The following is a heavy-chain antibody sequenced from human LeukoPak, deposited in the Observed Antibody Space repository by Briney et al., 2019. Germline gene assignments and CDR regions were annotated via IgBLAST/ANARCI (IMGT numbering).Heavy chain of an antibody. CDR2: IYTSGST. J-gene: IGHJ4*02. V-gene: IGHV4-61*02. Sequence: PSQTLSLTXTVSGGSISSGSYYWRWLRQPAGKGLEWIGRIYTSGSTNYNPSLKSRVTISVDTSKNQFSLKLSSVTAADTAVYYCARSLGWYVVYWGQGTLVTVSS. CDR3: ARSLGWYVVY. D-gene: IGHD6-19*01. CDR1: GGSISSGSYY.